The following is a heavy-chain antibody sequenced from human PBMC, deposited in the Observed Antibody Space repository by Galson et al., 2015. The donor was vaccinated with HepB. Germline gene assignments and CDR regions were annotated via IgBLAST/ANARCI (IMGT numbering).Heavy chain of an antibody. CDR3: AKGYGLFDS. CDR1: GFAFDTHA. D-gene: IGHD5-18*01. J-gene: IGHJ5*01. CDR2: ISGNGDST. Sequence: SLRLSCAASGFAFDTHAMSWVRQAPGRGLEWISGISGNGDSTFYADSVKGRFTVSRDHSNNMLYLQMNSLRAEDAGLYFCAKGYGLFDSWGQGILVTVSS. V-gene: IGHV3-23*01.